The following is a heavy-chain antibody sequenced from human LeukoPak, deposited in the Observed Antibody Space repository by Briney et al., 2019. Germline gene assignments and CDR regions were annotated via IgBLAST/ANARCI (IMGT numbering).Heavy chain of an antibody. V-gene: IGHV4-31*03. J-gene: IGHJ4*02. CDR2: IYYGGNT. CDR3: AGGGALIATLAY. CDR1: GGSISSGDYY. D-gene: IGHD2-21*01. Sequence: SQTLSLTCTVSGGSISSGDYYWSWIRQHPGKGLEWIGYIYYGGNTYYNPSLKSRATISLETSKNKFSLKLSSVTAADTAVYYCAGGGALIATLAYWGQGILVTVSS.